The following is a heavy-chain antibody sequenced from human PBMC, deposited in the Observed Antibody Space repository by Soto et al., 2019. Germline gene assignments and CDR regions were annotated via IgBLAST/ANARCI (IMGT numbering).Heavy chain of an antibody. CDR1: GLSITDSEMG. J-gene: IGHJ5*02. CDR2: IDSSGEK. Sequence: QVTLKESGPVLVKPTETLTLRCTVSGLSITDSEMGVSWISQPPGQPLEWLAHIDSSGEKSYRTSLKSRLAIAKDTSKSQIVLTMTNMDPADTATYYCARRHLAVAVSPWFDPWGQGIPVTVSS. D-gene: IGHD6-19*01. CDR3: ARRHLAVAVSPWFDP. V-gene: IGHV2-26*01.